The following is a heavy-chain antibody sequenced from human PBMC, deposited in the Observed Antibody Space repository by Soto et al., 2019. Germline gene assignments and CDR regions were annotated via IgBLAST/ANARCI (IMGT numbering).Heavy chain of an antibody. J-gene: IGHJ4*02. CDR1: GFTFSNYA. V-gene: IGHV3-23*04. CDR2: VSATAGTT. D-gene: IGHD3-16*01. Sequence: DVQLADSGGGLVQPGGSLRLSCAASGFTFSNYAMSWVRHAAGEGLEWVSLVSATAGTTYYTDSVKGRFTISRDNSRNTVYLQMNSLRADDTAVYYCAKDRLAGGFDYWGQGTLVTVSS. CDR3: AKDRLAGGFDY.